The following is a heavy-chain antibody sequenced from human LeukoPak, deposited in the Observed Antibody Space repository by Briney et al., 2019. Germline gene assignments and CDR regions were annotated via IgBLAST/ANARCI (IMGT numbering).Heavy chain of an antibody. CDR1: GFTFSSYW. CDR3: ARSGYDFWSGRQYYYYMDV. Sequence: GGSLRLSCAASGFTFSSYWMHWVRQAPGKGLVWVSRINSDGSSTSYADSVKGRFTISRDNAKNTLYLQMNSLRAEDTAVYYCARSGYDFWSGRQYYYYMDVWGKGTTVTVSS. D-gene: IGHD3-3*01. CDR2: INSDGSST. J-gene: IGHJ6*03. V-gene: IGHV3-74*01.